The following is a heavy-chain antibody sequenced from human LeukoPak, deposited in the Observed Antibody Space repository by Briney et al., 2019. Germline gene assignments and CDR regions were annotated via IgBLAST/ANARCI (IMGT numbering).Heavy chain of an antibody. Sequence: ASVKVSCKASGYTFTGYYMHWVRQAPGQGLEWMGRINPNSGGTNYAQKFQGRVTMTRDTSISTAYMELSRLRSDDTAVYYCARVSGYYYYYMDVWGKGTTVTVSS. V-gene: IGHV1-2*06. CDR3: ARVSGYYYYYMDV. CDR2: INPNSGGT. J-gene: IGHJ6*03. CDR1: GYTFTGYY.